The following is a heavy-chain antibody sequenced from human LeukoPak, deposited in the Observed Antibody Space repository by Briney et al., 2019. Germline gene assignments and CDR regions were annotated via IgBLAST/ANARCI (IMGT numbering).Heavy chain of an antibody. CDR3: TTDYYDSSGYLH. Sequence: GGSLRLSCAASGFTFSNAWMSWVRQAPGNGLEWVGRIKSKTDGGTTDYAAPVKGRFTISRDDSKNTLYLQMNSLKTEDTAVYYCTTDYYDSSGYLHWGQGTLVTVSS. D-gene: IGHD3-22*01. V-gene: IGHV3-15*01. J-gene: IGHJ4*02. CDR1: GFTFSNAW. CDR2: IKSKTDGGTT.